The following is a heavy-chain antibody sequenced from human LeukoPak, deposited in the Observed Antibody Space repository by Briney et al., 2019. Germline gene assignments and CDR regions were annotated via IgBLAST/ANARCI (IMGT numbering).Heavy chain of an antibody. CDR1: GFTFGSYG. V-gene: IGHV3-23*01. CDR2: ISGSDGRS. Sequence: PGGSLRLSCAASGFTFGSYGMSWVRQAPGKGLEWVSTISGSDGRSYYADSVKGRFTISRDNSKNTLYLQMNSLRAEDTALYYCAQGSAMDYWGQGTLVTVSS. J-gene: IGHJ4*02. CDR3: AQGSAMDY.